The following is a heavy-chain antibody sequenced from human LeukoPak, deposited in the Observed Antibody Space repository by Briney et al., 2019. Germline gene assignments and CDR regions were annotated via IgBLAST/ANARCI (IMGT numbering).Heavy chain of an antibody. J-gene: IGHJ4*02. V-gene: IGHV3-73*01. CDR2: IRSKANSYAT. D-gene: IGHD3-3*01. Sequence: PGGSLRLSCAASGFTFSGSAMHWVRQASGKGLEWVGRIRSKANSYATAYAASVIGRFTISRDDSKNTTFLQMDSLKTEDTAVYYCATGGITIFGVVTYPNDWGQGTLVTVSS. CDR1: GFTFSGSA. CDR3: ATGGITIFGVVTYPND.